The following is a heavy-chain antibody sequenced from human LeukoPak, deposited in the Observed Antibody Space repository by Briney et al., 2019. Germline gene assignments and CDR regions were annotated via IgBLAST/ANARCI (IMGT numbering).Heavy chain of an antibody. CDR1: GGSFSGYY. V-gene: IGHV4-34*01. Sequence: SETLSLTCAVYGGSFSGYYWSWIRQPPGKGLEWIGEINHSGSTNYNPSLKSRVTISVDTSKNQFTLKLSSVTAADTAVYYCALYYYDSSGYYFDYWGQGTLVTVSS. CDR3: ALYYYDSSGYYFDY. D-gene: IGHD3-22*01. J-gene: IGHJ4*02. CDR2: INHSGST.